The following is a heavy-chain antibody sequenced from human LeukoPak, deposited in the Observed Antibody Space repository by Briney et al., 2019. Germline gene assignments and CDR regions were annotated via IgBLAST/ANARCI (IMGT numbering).Heavy chain of an antibody. Sequence: ASVKVSCKASGYTFTSYYMHWVRQAPGQGLEWMGIINPSGGNTNYAQKFQGRVTMTRDMSTSTVYMELSSLRAEDTAVYYCAELGITMIGGVWGKGTTVTISS. V-gene: IGHV1-46*01. CDR2: INPSGGNT. D-gene: IGHD3-10*02. CDR3: AELGITMIGGV. CDR1: GYTFTSYY. J-gene: IGHJ6*04.